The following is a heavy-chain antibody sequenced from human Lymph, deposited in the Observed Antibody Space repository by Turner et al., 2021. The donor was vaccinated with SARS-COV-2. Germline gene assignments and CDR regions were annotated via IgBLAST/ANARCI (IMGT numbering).Heavy chain of an antibody. CDR1: GGSISSSSYY. J-gene: IGHJ5*02. CDR2: IYYSGST. D-gene: IGHD3-3*01. CDR3: ARHMTSVGGDGSWFDP. V-gene: IGHV4-39*01. Sequence: QLPLQDSGPGLVKPSVSLSLTRIVSGGSISSSSYYWGWIRQPPGKGLEWIGSIYYSGSTDYNPSLKSRVTISVDTSKSQFALKLSSVTAADTAVYYCARHMTSVGGDGSWFDPWGQGTLVTVSS.